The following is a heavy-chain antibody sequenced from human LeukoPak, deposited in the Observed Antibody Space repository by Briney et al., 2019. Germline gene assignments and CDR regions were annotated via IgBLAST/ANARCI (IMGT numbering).Heavy chain of an antibody. CDR1: GPSISSGGYS. D-gene: IGHD3-10*01. CDR3: ARAEYYYGSGSYDS. Sequence: SETLSLTWAVSGPSISSGGYSWRWLRQPPGKGLEWIGYIYHSASTYYNPSLKSRVTISEDTSKNQFSLKLSSVTAADTAVYYCARAEYYYGSGSYDSWGQGTLVTVSS. J-gene: IGHJ4*02. V-gene: IGHV4-30-4*07. CDR2: IYHSAST.